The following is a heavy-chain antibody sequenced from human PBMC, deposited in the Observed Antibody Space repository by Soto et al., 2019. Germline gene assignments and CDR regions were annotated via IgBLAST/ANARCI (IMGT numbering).Heavy chain of an antibody. Sequence: ASVKVSCKASGYTFTSYAMHWVRQAPGQRLEWMGWINAGNGNTKYSQKFQGRVTITRDTSASTAYMELSSLRSEDTAVYYCARTYYDFWSGFVVYFDYWGQGTLVTVSS. D-gene: IGHD3-3*01. V-gene: IGHV1-3*01. J-gene: IGHJ4*02. CDR3: ARTYYDFWSGFVVYFDY. CDR1: GYTFTSYA. CDR2: INAGNGNT.